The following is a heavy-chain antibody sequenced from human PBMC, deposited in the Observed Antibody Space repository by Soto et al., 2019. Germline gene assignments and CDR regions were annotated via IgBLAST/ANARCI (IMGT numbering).Heavy chain of an antibody. J-gene: IGHJ6*02. CDR2: IWYDGSNK. CDR3: AREVLSFGERGMDV. CDR1: GFSFSSYG. Sequence: GGCMRLSCAASGFSFSSYGMHWVRQAPGKGLEWVAVIWYDGSNKYYADSVKGRFTISRDNSKNTLYLQMNSLRAEDTAVYYCAREVLSFGERGMDVWGQGTMVTVSS. D-gene: IGHD3-10*01. V-gene: IGHV3-33*01.